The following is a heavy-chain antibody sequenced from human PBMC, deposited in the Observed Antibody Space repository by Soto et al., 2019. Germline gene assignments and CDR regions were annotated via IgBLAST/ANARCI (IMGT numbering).Heavy chain of an antibody. CDR1: GGSISSSSHH. D-gene: IGHD2-15*01. V-gene: IGHV4-39*01. CDR2: IYHSGTT. Sequence: SDTLSLTCTVSGGSISSSSHHWGWIRQPPGKGLEWIGSIYHSGTTYYNPPLKSRVTISVDTSKNQFSLRLSSVTAADTAVYYCARHKDCSGGSRNAVGYYYGFDVCGQWTTVT. J-gene: IGHJ6*02. CDR3: ARHKDCSGGSRNAVGYYYGFDV.